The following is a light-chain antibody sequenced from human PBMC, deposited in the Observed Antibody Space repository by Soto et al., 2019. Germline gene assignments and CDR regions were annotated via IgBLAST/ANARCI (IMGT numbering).Light chain of an antibody. V-gene: IGLV2-14*01. CDR2: EVS. CDR1: SSDVGGYDY. J-gene: IGLJ2*01. CDR3: SSYTYSSIVV. Sequence: QSVLTQPASVSGSPGQSITISCTGSSSDVGGYDYVSWFQQHPGKAPKLIIYEVSHRPSGVSDRFSGSKSGNTASLTISGLQAEDEADYYCSSYTYSSIVVLGGGTKLTVL.